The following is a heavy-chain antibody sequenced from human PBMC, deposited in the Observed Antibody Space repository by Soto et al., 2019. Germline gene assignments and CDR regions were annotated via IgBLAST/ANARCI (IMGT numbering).Heavy chain of an antibody. J-gene: IGHJ5*02. CDR1: GGSISSGGYY. CDR2: IYYSGST. D-gene: IGHD3-22*01. Sequence: QVQLQESGPGLVKPSQTLSLTCTVSGGSISSGGYYWSWIRQHPGKGLEWIGYIYYSGSTYYNPSLKSRVTISVDTSKNQFSLKLSYVTAADTAVYYCAREKKVFSSGYNWFDPWGQGTLVTVSS. V-gene: IGHV4-31*03. CDR3: AREKKVFSSGYNWFDP.